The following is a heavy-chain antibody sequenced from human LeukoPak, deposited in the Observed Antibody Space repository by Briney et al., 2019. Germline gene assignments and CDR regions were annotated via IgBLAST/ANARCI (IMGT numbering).Heavy chain of an antibody. D-gene: IGHD6-13*01. CDR2: IIPIFGTA. CDR3: ARDGPILYSSSCSWFDP. Sequence: ASVKVSCKASGGTFSSYAISWVRQAPGQGLEWMGGIIPIFGTANYAQKFQGRVTITTDESTSTAYMELSSLRSEDTAVYYCARDGPILYSSSCSWFDPWGQGTLVTVSS. CDR1: GGTFSSYA. J-gene: IGHJ5*02. V-gene: IGHV1-69*05.